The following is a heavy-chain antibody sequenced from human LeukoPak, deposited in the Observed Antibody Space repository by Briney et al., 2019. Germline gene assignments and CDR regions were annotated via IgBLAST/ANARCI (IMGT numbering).Heavy chain of an antibody. CDR3: ARVGGNSSSWIFDY. V-gene: IGHV4-34*01. D-gene: IGHD6-13*01. Sequence: GSLRLSCAASGFTFSSYSMNWIRQPPGKGLEWIGEINHSGSTNYNPSLKSRVTISVDTSKNQFSLKLSSVTAADTAVYYCARVGGNSSSWIFDYWGQGTLVTVSS. CDR2: INHSGST. CDR1: GFTFSSYS. J-gene: IGHJ4*02.